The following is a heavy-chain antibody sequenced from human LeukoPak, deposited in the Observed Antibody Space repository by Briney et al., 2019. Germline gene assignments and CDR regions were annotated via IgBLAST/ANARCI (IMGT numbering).Heavy chain of an antibody. J-gene: IGHJ6*03. D-gene: IGHD3-22*01. CDR3: ARLSYDSSDFHYMDV. CDR2: IYPGDSDT. V-gene: IGHV5-51*01. CDR1: GSSFTSYW. Sequence: GESLQISCQGSGSSFTSYWIGWVRQLPGKGLEWMGIIYPGDSDTRYSPSFQGQVTMSADKSISTAFLQWSSLKASDTAMYYCARLSYDSSDFHYMDVWGKGTTVTISS.